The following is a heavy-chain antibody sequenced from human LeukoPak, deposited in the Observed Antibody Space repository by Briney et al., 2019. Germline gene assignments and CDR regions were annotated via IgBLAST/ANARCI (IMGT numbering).Heavy chain of an antibody. D-gene: IGHD5-12*01. V-gene: IGHV3-7*04. CDR2: IKQDGSEK. Sequence: GGSLRLSCAASGFTFSSYAMGWVRQAPGKGLEWVANIKQDGSEKYYVDSVKGRFTISRDNAKNSLYLQMNSLRAEDTAVYYCARGRSGYDFYDYWGQGTLVTVSS. J-gene: IGHJ4*02. CDR3: ARGRSGYDFYDY. CDR1: GFTFSSYA.